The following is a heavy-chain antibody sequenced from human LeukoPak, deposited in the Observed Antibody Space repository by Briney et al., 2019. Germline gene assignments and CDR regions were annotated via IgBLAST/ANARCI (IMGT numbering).Heavy chain of an antibody. CDR2: ISGSGGST. D-gene: IGHD3-22*01. Sequence: GSLRLSFAASGLTFSSYVMSWVRQAPGKGLEWVSAISGSGGSTYYADSVKGRFTISRDNSKNTLYLQMNSLRAEDTAVYYCAKVPSITMTLEDEYSGQGTLVTVSS. CDR1: GLTFSSYV. CDR3: AKVPSITMTLEDEY. J-gene: IGHJ4*02. V-gene: IGHV3-23*01.